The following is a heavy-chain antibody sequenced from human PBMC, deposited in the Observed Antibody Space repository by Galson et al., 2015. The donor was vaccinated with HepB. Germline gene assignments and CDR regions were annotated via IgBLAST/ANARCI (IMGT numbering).Heavy chain of an antibody. V-gene: IGHV3-48*01. Sequence: SLRLSCAASGFTFSSYSMNWVRQAPGKGLEWVSYISSSSSTIYYADSVKGRFTISRDNAKNSLYLQMNSLRAEDTAVYYCARDVYYDFWSGLGDDAFDFWGQGTMVTVSS. CDR3: ARDVYYDFWSGLGDDAFDF. CDR1: GFTFSSYS. J-gene: IGHJ3*01. CDR2: ISSSSSTI. D-gene: IGHD3-3*01.